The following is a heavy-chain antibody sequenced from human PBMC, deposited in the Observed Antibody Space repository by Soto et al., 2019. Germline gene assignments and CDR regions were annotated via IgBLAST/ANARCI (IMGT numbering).Heavy chain of an antibody. CDR2: ISGSGGRT. J-gene: IGHJ3*02. CDR1: GFPFRSYA. V-gene: IGHV3-23*01. D-gene: IGHD3-16*01. Sequence: GGSRRLSCIASGFPFRSYAISWVRQTPGKGLEWVSGISGSGGRTYYADSVKGRFTISRDNSNNTLSLQLHILRVEDTAVYFCAKGGYYSLFDIWGQGTMVTVSS. CDR3: AKGGYYSLFDI.